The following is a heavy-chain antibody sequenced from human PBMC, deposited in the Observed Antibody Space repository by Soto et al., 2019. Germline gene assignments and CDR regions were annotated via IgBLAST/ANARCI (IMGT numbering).Heavy chain of an antibody. Sequence: GGSLRLSCAASGFTFSSYAMSWVRQAPGKGLEWVSAISGSGGSTYYADSVKGRFTISRDNSKNTLYLQMNSLRAEDTAVYYCAKDLAYYDFWSGFDYWGQGTLVTVSS. CDR1: GFTFSSYA. D-gene: IGHD3-3*01. V-gene: IGHV3-23*01. J-gene: IGHJ4*02. CDR3: AKDLAYYDFWSGFDY. CDR2: ISGSGGST.